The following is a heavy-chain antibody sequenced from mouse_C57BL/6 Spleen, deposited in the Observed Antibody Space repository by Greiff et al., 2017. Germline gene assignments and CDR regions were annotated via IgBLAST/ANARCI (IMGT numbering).Heavy chain of an antibody. Sequence: QVQLQQPGAELVRPGSSVKLSCKASGYTFTSYWMHWVKQRPRQGLEWIGHIDPSYSNTHYNQKFKDKDTLTVDTSSSTAYMQLSSLTSEDSAVYYCASSPFSYCNYIPFAYCGQGTTLTVSS. V-gene: IGHV1-52*01. CDR1: GYTFTSYW. J-gene: IGHJ2*01. D-gene: IGHD2-1*01. CDR2: IDPSYSNT. CDR3: ASSPFSYCNYIPFAY.